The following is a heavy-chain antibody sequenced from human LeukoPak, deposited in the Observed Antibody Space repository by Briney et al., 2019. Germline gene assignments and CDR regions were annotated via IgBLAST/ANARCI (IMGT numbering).Heavy chain of an antibody. CDR2: IYHSGST. J-gene: IGHJ4*02. CDR3: ASMTGSDHYCFDY. V-gene: IGHV4-38-2*02. Sequence: SETLSLTCTVSSYSISSGYYWGWIRQPPGKGLEWIGSIYHSGSTYFNPSLKSRVTISVDTSKNQFSLKLSSVTPADTAVYYCASMTGSDHYCFDYWGQGSLVTVSP. CDR1: SYSISSGYY. D-gene: IGHD3-9*01.